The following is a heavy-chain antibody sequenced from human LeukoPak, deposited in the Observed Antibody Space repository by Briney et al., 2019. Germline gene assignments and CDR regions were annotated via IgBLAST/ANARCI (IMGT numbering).Heavy chain of an antibody. D-gene: IGHD3-3*01. Sequence: GASVTVSCKASGYTFTIYFMHWVRLAPGQGLEWMGIINPSGGSTSYAQKFQGRVTMTRDTSTSMVYMELTSLRSEDTAVYYCARDPEGSGYYFDYWGQGTLVTVSS. CDR1: GYTFTIYF. CDR3: ARDPEGSGYYFDY. V-gene: IGHV1-46*01. J-gene: IGHJ4*02. CDR2: INPSGGST.